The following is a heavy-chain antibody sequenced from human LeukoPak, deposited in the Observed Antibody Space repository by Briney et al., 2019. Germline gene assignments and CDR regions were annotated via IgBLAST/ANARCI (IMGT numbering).Heavy chain of an antibody. CDR2: IYYNGTT. J-gene: IGHJ5*02. Sequence: PSETLSLTCTVSGGSASSNNYYWSWIRQPPGRGLEWIGYIYYNGTTRYNPSLRSRVTISVDTSKNQFSLILTSVTAADTAVYYCARATPGFSSAWFSNWFDPWGQGALVTVSS. D-gene: IGHD6-19*01. V-gene: IGHV4-61*01. CDR1: GGSASSNNYY. CDR3: ARATPGFSSAWFSNWFDP.